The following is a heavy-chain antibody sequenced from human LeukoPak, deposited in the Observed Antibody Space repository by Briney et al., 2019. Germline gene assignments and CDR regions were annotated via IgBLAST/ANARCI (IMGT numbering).Heavy chain of an antibody. CDR2: TYYRSKWYN. Sequence: SQTLSLTCAISGDSVSSNSAAWNWIRQSPSRGLEWLGRTYYRSKWYNEYALSVRSRITINADTSKNQFSLKLSSVTAADTAVYYCARPSRSISTAGAFDIWGQGTMVTVSS. CDR3: ARPSRSISTAGAFDI. V-gene: IGHV6-1*01. D-gene: IGHD3-10*01. J-gene: IGHJ3*02. CDR1: GDSVSSNSAA.